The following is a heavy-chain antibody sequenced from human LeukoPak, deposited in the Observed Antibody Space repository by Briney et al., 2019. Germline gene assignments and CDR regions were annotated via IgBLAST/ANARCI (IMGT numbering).Heavy chain of an antibody. Sequence: PGGSLRLSCPASAFTFSNYAMSWVRQAPGKGLEWVSAITDSGYSTYYADSVKGRFAISRDNSKSTLYLQMNSLRAEDTAVYYCAKLTTVDTAMVSYNWGQGTLVTVSS. CDR1: AFTFSNYA. D-gene: IGHD5-18*01. J-gene: IGHJ4*02. CDR3: AKLTTVDTAMVSYN. V-gene: IGHV3-23*01. CDR2: ITDSGYST.